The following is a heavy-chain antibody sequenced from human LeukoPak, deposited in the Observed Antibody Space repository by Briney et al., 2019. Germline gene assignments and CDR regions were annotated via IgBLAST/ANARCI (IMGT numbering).Heavy chain of an antibody. V-gene: IGHV1-46*01. Sequence: GASVKASCKTSGYTFTNYCMHWVRQAPGQGLEWMGIINPSGTSTTYAQKFQGRVTMTRDTSTSTDFTELSSLRSEDTAVYYCARHDLGGSSPFDYWGQGTLVTVSS. D-gene: IGHD2-15*01. CDR1: GYTFTNYC. CDR2: INPSGTST. J-gene: IGHJ4*02. CDR3: ARHDLGGSSPFDY.